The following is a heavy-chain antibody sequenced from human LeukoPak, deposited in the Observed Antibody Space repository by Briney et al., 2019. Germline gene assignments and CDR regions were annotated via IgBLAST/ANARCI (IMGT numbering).Heavy chain of an antibody. CDR3: ARDQEYSSGWYPYNWFDP. CDR1: GYTFTGYY. V-gene: IGHV1-2*02. J-gene: IGHJ5*02. CDR2: INPNSGGT. Sequence: GASVKVSCKASGYTFTGYYMHWVRQAPGQGLEWMGWINPNSGGTNYAQKSQGRVTMTRDTSISTAYMELSRLRSDDTAVYYCARDQEYSSGWYPYNWFDPWGQGTLVTVSS. D-gene: IGHD6-19*01.